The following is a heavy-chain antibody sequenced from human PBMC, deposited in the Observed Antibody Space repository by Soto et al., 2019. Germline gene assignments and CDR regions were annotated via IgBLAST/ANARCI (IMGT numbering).Heavy chain of an antibody. CDR2: IIPIFGTA. D-gene: IGHD3-16*02. CDR1: GGTFSSYA. Sequence: QVQLVQSGDEVKKPGSSVKVSCKASGGTFSSYAISWVRQAPGQGLEWMGGIIPIFGTANYAQKFQGRVTITADESTSTAYMELSSLRSEDTAVYYCARSGRYDYVWGSYRPNFDYWGQGTLVTVSS. CDR3: ARSGRYDYVWGSYRPNFDY. J-gene: IGHJ4*02. V-gene: IGHV1-69*01.